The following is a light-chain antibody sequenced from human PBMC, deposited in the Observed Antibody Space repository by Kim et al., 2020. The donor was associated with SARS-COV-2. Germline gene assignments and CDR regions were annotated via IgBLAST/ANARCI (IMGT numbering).Light chain of an antibody. CDR2: DVS. CDR3: SSYTTSNSWV. Sequence: GQSLTISCTGTSSDVGGYNYVSWYQQHPGKAPKLMIYDVSKRPSGVSNRFSGSKSGNTASLTVSGLQAEDEADYYCSSYTTSNSWVFGGGTKVTVL. CDR1: SSDVGGYNY. J-gene: IGLJ3*02. V-gene: IGLV2-14*03.